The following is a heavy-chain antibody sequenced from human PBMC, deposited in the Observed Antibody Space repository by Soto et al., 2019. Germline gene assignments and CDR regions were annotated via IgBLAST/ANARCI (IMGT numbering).Heavy chain of an antibody. CDR2: TYYRSNWRH. D-gene: IGHD3-16*02. J-gene: IGHJ4*02. Sequence: SQTLSLTCVISGDSVSSNTAAWNWIRSSPSRGLEWLGRTYYRSNWRHDYAVSVKSRITVNPDTSKNHFSLQLNSVTPDNTAVYYCAVLGGVIVIPSPFDYWGQGTLVTVSS. V-gene: IGHV6-1*01. CDR1: GDSVSSNTAA. CDR3: AVLGGVIVIPSPFDY.